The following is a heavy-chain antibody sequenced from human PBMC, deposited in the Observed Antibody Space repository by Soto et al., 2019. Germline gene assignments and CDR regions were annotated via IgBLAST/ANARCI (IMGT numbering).Heavy chain of an antibody. J-gene: IGHJ4*02. CDR1: GFTFSTYY. Sequence: GVLRLSCAASGFTFSTYYMTWVRQAPGKGLEWVASIKNDGSEQYYVDSVKGRFTISRDNAKNSLYLQMNSLRAGDTALYYCSRENWFQDYWGQGTRVTVSS. CDR3: SRENWFQDY. CDR2: IKNDGSEQ. V-gene: IGHV3-7*03. D-gene: IGHD3-10*01.